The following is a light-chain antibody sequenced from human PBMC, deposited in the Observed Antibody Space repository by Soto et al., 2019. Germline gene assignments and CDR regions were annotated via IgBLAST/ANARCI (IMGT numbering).Light chain of an antibody. CDR2: EGS. V-gene: IGLV2-23*01. J-gene: IGLJ3*02. Sequence: QSALTQPASVSGSPGQSITISCTGTSSDVGSSNLVSWYQQYPGKAPKLIIYEGSKRPSGVSNRFSGSKSGNTASLTISGLQAADEADYYCCSYAGSNTWVFGGGTKLTVL. CDR1: SSDVGSSNL. CDR3: CSYAGSNTWV.